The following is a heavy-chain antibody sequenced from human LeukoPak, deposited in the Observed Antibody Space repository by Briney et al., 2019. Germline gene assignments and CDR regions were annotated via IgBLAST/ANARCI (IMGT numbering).Heavy chain of an antibody. Sequence: PSETLSLTCTVSGVSINNYYWIWIRQPPGKGLEWIGYIYHSGSTYYNPSLKSRVTISVDRSKNQFSLKLSSVTAADTAVYYCATGYGDFRVEGRYFYSWGQGTLVTVSS. V-gene: IGHV4-59*12. CDR1: GVSINNYY. J-gene: IGHJ4*02. CDR3: ATGYGDFRVEGRYFYS. D-gene: IGHD4-17*01. CDR2: IYHSGST.